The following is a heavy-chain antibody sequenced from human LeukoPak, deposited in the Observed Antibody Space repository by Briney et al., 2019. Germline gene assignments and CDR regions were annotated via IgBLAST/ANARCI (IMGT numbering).Heavy chain of an antibody. V-gene: IGHV4-59*08. CDR3: ARQNDFWIGYHDY. J-gene: IGHJ4*02. Sequence: SETLSLTCTVSGGSISSYYWSWIRQSPGKGLEWIGYLDYSGNTKYNPSLNSRVTMSHDTSKNQFSLKLSSVTAADTAVYYCARQNDFWIGYHDYWGQGTLVTVSS. CDR1: GGSISSYY. CDR2: LDYSGNT. D-gene: IGHD3-3*01.